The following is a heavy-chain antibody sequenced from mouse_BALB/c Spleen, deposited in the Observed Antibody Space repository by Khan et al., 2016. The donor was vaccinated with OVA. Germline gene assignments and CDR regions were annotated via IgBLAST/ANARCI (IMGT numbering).Heavy chain of an antibody. CDR2: INPSSGHT. Sequence: VQLVESGAELAKPGASVKMSCKASGYTFSNYWIHWVKQRPGQGLEWIGYINPSSGHTYYNQTFNDKATLTTDKSSSTAYMQLSSLTSEDSAVYYCARDRIDYWGQGTTLTVSS. V-gene: IGHV1-7*01. CDR3: ARDRIDY. J-gene: IGHJ2*01. CDR1: GYTFSNYW.